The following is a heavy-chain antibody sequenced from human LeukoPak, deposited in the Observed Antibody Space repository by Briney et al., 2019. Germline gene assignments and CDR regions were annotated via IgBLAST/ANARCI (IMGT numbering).Heavy chain of an antibody. D-gene: IGHD6-13*01. J-gene: IGHJ4*02. CDR2: IYYSEST. V-gene: IGHV4-59*02. CDR1: GGSVSSYY. Sequence: PSETLSLTCTGSGGSVSSYYWSWIRQPPGKGLEWIGYIYYSESTNYNPSLKSRVTISVDTSKNQFSLKLSSVTAADTAVYYCASAKAIAAAVTFDYWGQGTLVTVSS. CDR3: ASAKAIAAAVTFDY.